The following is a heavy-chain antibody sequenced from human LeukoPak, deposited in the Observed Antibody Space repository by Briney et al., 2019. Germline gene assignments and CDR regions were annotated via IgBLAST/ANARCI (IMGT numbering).Heavy chain of an antibody. CDR3: ARRTARGDYYSDDS. V-gene: IGHV4-59*08. J-gene: IGHJ4*02. CDR2: IHYSGST. CDR1: GGSINSDY. Sequence: SETLSLTCTVSGGSINSDYWSWMRQPPGKGLEWIGYIHYSGSTYYNPSLKSRVTISLDTSKKQFSLKLSSVTAADTAVYFCARRTARGDYYSDDSWGQGTLVTVSS. D-gene: IGHD3-22*01.